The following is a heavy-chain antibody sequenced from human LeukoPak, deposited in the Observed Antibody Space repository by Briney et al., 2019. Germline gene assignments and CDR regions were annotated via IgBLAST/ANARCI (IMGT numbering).Heavy chain of an antibody. J-gene: IGHJ3*02. CDR3: ARGPRRRSSWYSAEDKHAFDI. D-gene: IGHD6-13*01. CDR2: INHSGST. Sequence: SETLSLTCTVSGGSISSSSYYWSWIRQPPGKGLEWIGEINHSGSTNYNPSLKSRVTISVDTSKNQFSLKLSSVTAADTAVYYCARGPRRRSSWYSAEDKHAFDIWGQGTMVTVSS. CDR1: GGSISSSSYY. V-gene: IGHV4-39*07.